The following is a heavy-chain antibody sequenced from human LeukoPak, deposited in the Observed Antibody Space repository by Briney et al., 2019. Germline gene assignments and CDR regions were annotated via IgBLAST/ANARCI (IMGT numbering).Heavy chain of an antibody. V-gene: IGHV4-34*01. D-gene: IGHD1-20*01. Sequence: KPSETLSLTCAVYGGSFSGSYWTWIRQPPGKGLEWIGEINHSGSTNYNPSLKSRVTISVDTSKNQFSLKLSSVTAADTAVYYCARDMTGTTNYYLDYWGQGTLVTVSS. CDR3: ARDMTGTTNYYLDY. J-gene: IGHJ4*02. CDR1: GGSFSGSY. CDR2: INHSGST.